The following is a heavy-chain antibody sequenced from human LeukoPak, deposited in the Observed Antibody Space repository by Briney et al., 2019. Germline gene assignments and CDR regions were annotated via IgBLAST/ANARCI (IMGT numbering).Heavy chain of an antibody. D-gene: IGHD4-23*01. J-gene: IGHJ4*02. CDR3: ARDLYGGNSGIGY. V-gene: IGHV3-23*01. CDR1: TFTFSIFA. CDR2: VSDSGAST. Sequence: GGSLRLSCAASTFTFSIFAMTWVRQAPGKGLERVSAVSDSGASTYYADSVKGRFTISRDNAKNSLYLQMNSLRAEDTAVYYCARDLYGGNSGIGYWGQGTLVTVSS.